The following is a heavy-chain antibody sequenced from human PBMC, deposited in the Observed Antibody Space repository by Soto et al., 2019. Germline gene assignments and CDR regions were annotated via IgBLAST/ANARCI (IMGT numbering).Heavy chain of an antibody. CDR2: ISGSGGST. CDR3: AKQVRGYSYGLGAFDI. Sequence: GGSLRLSCAASGFTFRNYGMNWVRQAPGKGLEWVSAISGSGGSTYYADSVKGRFTISRDNSKNTLYLQMNSLRAEDTAVYYCAKQVRGYSYGLGAFDIWGQGTMVTVSS. V-gene: IGHV3-23*01. CDR1: GFTFRNYG. D-gene: IGHD5-18*01. J-gene: IGHJ3*02.